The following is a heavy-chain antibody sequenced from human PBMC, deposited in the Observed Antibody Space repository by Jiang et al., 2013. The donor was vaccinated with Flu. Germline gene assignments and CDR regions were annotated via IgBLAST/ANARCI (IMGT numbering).Heavy chain of an antibody. J-gene: IGHJ4*02. CDR1: GFTFDDFA. Sequence: LVESGGAVVQPGGSLRLSCAASGFTFDDFAMHWVRQAPGKGLEWVSLITWDGDNTYYADSVKGRFTISRDNSKNSLYLQMNTLRAEDTAFYYCAKDTLGYCSGVKCYGIFDCWGQGTLVTVSS. V-gene: IGHV3-43D*04. CDR3: AKDTLGYCSGVKCYGIFDC. D-gene: IGHD2-15*01. CDR2: ITWDGDNT.